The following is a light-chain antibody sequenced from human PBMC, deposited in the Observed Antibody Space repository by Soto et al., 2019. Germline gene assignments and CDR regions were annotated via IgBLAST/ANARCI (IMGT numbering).Light chain of an antibody. CDR3: QQYKNWPPLT. J-gene: IGKJ4*01. Sequence: EIVMTQSPATLSVSPGERATLSCRASQSVSSNLAWYQQKPGQAPRLLIYGAFTRATGIPARFSGSGSGREFTLTISSLQSEDFAVYYCQQYKNWPPLTFGGGTKVEIK. V-gene: IGKV3-15*01. CDR1: QSVSSN. CDR2: GAF.